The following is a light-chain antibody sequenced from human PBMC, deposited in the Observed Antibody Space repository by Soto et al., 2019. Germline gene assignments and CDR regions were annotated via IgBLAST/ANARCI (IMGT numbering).Light chain of an antibody. J-gene: IGLJ2*01. CDR2: DVS. V-gene: IGLV2-14*01. Sequence: QSVLTQPASVSGSPGQSITFSCTGTISDVGSYGSVSWYQQYTGKAPKLIIYDVSNRPSGVSNRFSGSKSGNTAPLIISGLQAEDEADYYCSSYSSTTTRVVFGGGTKLTVL. CDR1: ISDVGSYGS. CDR3: SSYSSTTTRVV.